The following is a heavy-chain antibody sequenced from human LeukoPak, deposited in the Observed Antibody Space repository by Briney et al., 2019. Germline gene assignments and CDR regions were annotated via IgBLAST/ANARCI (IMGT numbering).Heavy chain of an antibody. CDR1: GGSITSYY. J-gene: IGHJ5*02. CDR2: IYYSGST. Sequence: SETLSLTCSVSGGSITSYYWSWLRQPPGKGLEWIGYIYYSGSTNYNPSLKSRVTIAVDTSKNQFSLKLTSVTAADTAVDSGARGGIAAAPLVPLASWGRGTRV. CDR3: ARGGIAAAPLVPLAS. D-gene: IGHD6-25*01. V-gene: IGHV4-59*01.